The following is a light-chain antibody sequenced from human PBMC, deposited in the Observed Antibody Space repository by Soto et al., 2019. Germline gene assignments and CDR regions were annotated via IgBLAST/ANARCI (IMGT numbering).Light chain of an antibody. CDR3: QQYNSYSPT. CDR2: KAS. V-gene: IGKV1-5*03. Sequence: DIQITQPPSTLSASVGDTVTITCRASQSISSWLAGYQQKPGKDPKLLIYKASSLESGVPSRFSGSGSGTEFSLTISSRQPDDFATDYCQQYNSYSPTFGQGTKVDIK. CDR1: QSISSW. J-gene: IGKJ1*01.